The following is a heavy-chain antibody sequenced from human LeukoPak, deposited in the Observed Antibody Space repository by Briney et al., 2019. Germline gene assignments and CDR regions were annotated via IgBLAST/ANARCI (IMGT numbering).Heavy chain of an antibody. J-gene: IGHJ6*03. D-gene: IGHD6-19*01. CDR1: GFTFSSYW. CDR2: INSDGSST. CDR3: ARDGWYPNYYYYYYMDV. V-gene: IGHV3-74*01. Sequence: PGGSLRLSCAASGFTFSSYWMHWVRQAPGKGLVWVSRINSDGSSTSYADSVKGRFTISRDNAKNTLYLQMNSLRAEDTAVYYCARDGWYPNYYYYYYMDVWGKGTTVTVSS.